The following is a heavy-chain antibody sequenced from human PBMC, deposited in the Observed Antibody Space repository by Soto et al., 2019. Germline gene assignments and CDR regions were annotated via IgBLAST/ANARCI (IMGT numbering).Heavy chain of an antibody. J-gene: IGHJ4*02. CDR2: INHSGST. V-gene: IGHV4-34*01. CDR3: VRGSRRGLDY. Sequence: PSETLSLTCAVQRGSFNDCYWGLIRQPPGKGLEWIVEINHSGSTTYSPSLMSRVTISVDTSKNQFSLKLNSVTAADTGVYYCVRGSRRGLDYWCQGTVVTGSS. CDR1: RGSFNDCY. D-gene: IGHD3-16*01.